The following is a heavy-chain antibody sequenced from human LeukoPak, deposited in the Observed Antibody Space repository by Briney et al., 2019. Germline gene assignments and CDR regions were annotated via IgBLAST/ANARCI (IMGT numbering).Heavy chain of an antibody. J-gene: IGHJ4*02. Sequence: GESLTLSCAASGFTFSDYYLSWIRQPPGKGLEWVSSISSSSSYTNYADSVKGRFTISRDNAKNSLYLQMNSLRAEDTAVYYCAGDMGGGYFDYWGQGTLVTVSS. D-gene: IGHD3-16*01. CDR2: ISSSSSYT. CDR1: GFTFSDYY. CDR3: AGDMGGGYFDY. V-gene: IGHV3-11*05.